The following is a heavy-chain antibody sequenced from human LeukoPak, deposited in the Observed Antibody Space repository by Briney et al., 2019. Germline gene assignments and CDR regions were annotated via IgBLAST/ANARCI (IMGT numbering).Heavy chain of an antibody. Sequence: GGSLRLSCAASGFTFSSYSMNWVRQAPGKGLEWVSSISSSSTYIYHADSVKGRFTISRDNAKNTLYLQMNSLRAEDTAVYYCVSTRVFYGDYYFDYWGQGTLVTVSS. CDR3: VSTRVFYGDYYFDY. V-gene: IGHV3-21*01. CDR2: ISSSSTYI. CDR1: GFTFSSYS. J-gene: IGHJ4*02. D-gene: IGHD4-17*01.